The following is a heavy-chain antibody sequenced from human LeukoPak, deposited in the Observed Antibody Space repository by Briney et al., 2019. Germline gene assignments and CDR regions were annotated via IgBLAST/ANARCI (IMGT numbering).Heavy chain of an antibody. CDR2: INGPSDTI. CDR3: TAYGRDGYRGYF. J-gene: IGHJ4*02. D-gene: IGHD5-24*01. CDR1: GFIFSSYS. V-gene: IGHV3-48*04. Sequence: GGSLRLSCAASGFIFSSYSMSWVRQAPGKGLEWVSYINGPSDTIYYADSVKGRFSISRDNAKYSVYLQMSSLRAEDTAVYYCTAYGRDGYRGYFWGQGALVTVSS.